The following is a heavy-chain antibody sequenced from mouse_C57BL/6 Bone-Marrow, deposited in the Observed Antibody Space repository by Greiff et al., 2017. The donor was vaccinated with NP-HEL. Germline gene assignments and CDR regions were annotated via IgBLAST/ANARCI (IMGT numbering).Heavy chain of an antibody. CDR3: ARFSFAY. CDR2: ISSGSSTI. J-gene: IGHJ3*01. V-gene: IGHV5-17*01. CDR1: GFTFSDYG. Sequence: EVQRVESGGGLVKPGGSLKLSCAASGFTFSDYGMHWVRQAPAQGLEWVAYISSGSSTIYYADTVKVRFPISRDNAKITLLLQMTSLRSEDTAMYYCARFSFAYWGQGTLVTVSA.